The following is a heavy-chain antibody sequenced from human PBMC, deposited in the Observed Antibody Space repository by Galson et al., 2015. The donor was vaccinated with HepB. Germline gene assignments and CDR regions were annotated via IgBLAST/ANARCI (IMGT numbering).Heavy chain of an antibody. CDR2: ISYDGSNK. CDR3: AKGLSGIAAAGHHVLGMDV. V-gene: IGHV3-30*18. D-gene: IGHD6-13*01. CDR1: GFTFSSYG. Sequence: SLRLSCAASGFTFSSYGMHWVRQAPGKGLEWVAVISYDGSNKYYADSVKGRFTISRDNSKNTLYLQMNSLRAEDTAVYYCAKGLSGIAAAGHHVLGMDVWGQGTTVTVSS. J-gene: IGHJ6*02.